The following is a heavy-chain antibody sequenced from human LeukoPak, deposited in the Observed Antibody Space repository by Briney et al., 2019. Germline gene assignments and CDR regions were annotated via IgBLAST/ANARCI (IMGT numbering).Heavy chain of an antibody. Sequence: GSLRLSCAASGFTFSSYAMSWVRQAPGKGLEWVSSISSSSSYIYYADSVKGRFTISRDNAKNSLYLQMNSLRAEDTAVYYCARDRLVVVVAPFDPWGQGTLVTVSS. CDR1: GFTFSSYA. CDR3: ARDRLVVVVAPFDP. CDR2: ISSSSSYI. J-gene: IGHJ5*02. D-gene: IGHD2-15*01. V-gene: IGHV3-21*01.